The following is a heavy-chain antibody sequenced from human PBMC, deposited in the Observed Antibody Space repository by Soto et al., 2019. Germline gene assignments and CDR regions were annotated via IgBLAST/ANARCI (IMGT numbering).Heavy chain of an antibody. J-gene: IGHJ4*02. CDR2: INPNGGST. CDR3: ARGAMANFDY. D-gene: IGHD5-18*01. V-gene: IGHV1-46*01. CDR1: GDTFTSYY. Sequence: ASVKVYCKAPGDTFTSYYMHWLRQAPGHGLEWMGVINPNGGSTRFAKKVQGRATITADESLTSSYLELRSLRSEDTGVYFCARGAMANFDYWGQGTGVTVSS.